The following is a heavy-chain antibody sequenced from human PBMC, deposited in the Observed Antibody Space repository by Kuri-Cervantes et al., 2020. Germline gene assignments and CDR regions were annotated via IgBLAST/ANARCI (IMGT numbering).Heavy chain of an antibody. CDR1: GFTFSGSV. Sequence: GESLKISCAASGFTFSGSVMHWVRQPSGKGLEWVGRIRSKGNNYATAYAASVKGRFTVSRDDSTNTAYLQMDSLRPEDTAFYYCARYADYDTGHEDYWGQGTLVTVSS. CDR2: IRSKGNNYAT. J-gene: IGHJ4*02. V-gene: IGHV3-73*01. D-gene: IGHD4-17*01. CDR3: ARYADYDTGHEDY.